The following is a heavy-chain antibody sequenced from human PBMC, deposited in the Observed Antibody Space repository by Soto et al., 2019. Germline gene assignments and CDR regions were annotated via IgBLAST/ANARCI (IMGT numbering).Heavy chain of an antibody. J-gene: IGHJ3*02. CDR2: IIPIFGTA. Sequence: QVQLVQSGAEVKKPGSSVKVSCKASGGTFSSYAISWVRQAPGQGLEWMGGIIPIFGTANYAQKFQGRVTITADESMSTAYMELSSLRSEDTAVYYCARGATMIVRGAFDIWGQGTMVTVSS. D-gene: IGHD3-22*01. V-gene: IGHV1-69*01. CDR1: GGTFSSYA. CDR3: ARGATMIVRGAFDI.